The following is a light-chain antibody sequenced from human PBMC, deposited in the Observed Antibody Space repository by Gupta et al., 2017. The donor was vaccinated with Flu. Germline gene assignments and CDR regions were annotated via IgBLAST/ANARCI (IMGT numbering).Light chain of an antibody. CDR3: QQTSTTPFT. CDR1: QSISSR. J-gene: IGKJ3*01. CDR2: DAS. Sequence: DIQMTPSPSALSASIGDRVTITCRASQSISSRLNWYQQKPGKAPKLLIYDASSLQSGVPSRFYGGGSGTDFTLTIGSLQPEDFAAYFCQQTSTTPFTFGPGTKVDIK. V-gene: IGKV1-39*01.